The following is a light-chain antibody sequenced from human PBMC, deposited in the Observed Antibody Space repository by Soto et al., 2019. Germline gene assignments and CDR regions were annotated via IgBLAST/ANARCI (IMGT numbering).Light chain of an antibody. CDR1: QSISNY. J-gene: IGKJ3*01. Sequence: DIQMTQSPSSLSASVGDRVTITCRASQSISNYLNWYQQKPGKAPKLLIYAASSLQSGVPSRFSGSGSGTDFTLTISSLQPEDFANYYCQQSYSTVFTFGPGTNVDI. CDR2: AAS. V-gene: IGKV1-39*01. CDR3: QQSYSTVFT.